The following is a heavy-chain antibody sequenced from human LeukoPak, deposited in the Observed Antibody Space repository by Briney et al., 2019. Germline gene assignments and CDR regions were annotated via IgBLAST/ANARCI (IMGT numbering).Heavy chain of an antibody. CDR2: IYHSGST. D-gene: IGHD3-16*01. Sequence: SETLSLTCAVSGYSISSGYYWGWIRQPPGKGLEWIGSIYHSGSTYYNPSLKSRVTISVDTSKNQFSLKLSSVTAADTAVYYCARGGSRNYYFDYWGQGTLVTVSP. CDR3: ARGGSRNYYFDY. V-gene: IGHV4-38-2*01. CDR1: GYSISSGYY. J-gene: IGHJ4*02.